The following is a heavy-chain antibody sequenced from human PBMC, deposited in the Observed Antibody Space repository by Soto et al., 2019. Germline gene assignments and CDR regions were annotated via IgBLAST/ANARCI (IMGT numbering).Heavy chain of an antibody. CDR3: ALGSWSGETFDI. CDR1: GGTFNVYT. J-gene: IGHJ3*02. CDR2: IIPMLAIT. Sequence: QVQLVQSGAEVKKPGSSVKVSCKASGGTFNVYTIIWVRQDPGQGLEWMGRIIPMLAITNYAQRFQGRVTLTADTSTTTAYMELSSLTSEDTAVYYCALGSWSGETFDIWGQGTLVTGSS. V-gene: IGHV1-69*02. D-gene: IGHD6-13*01.